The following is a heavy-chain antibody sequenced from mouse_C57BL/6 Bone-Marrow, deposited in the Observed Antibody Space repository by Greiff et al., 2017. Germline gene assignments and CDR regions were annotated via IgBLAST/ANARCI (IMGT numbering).Heavy chain of an antibody. J-gene: IGHJ1*03. Sequence: QVQLQQSGAELVRPGTSVKMSCKASGYTFTNYWIGWAKQRPGHGLEWIGDIYPGGGYTNYNEKFKGKATLTADKSSSTAYMQFSSLTAEDSAIYYCARDYGHWYFDVWGTGTTVTVSS. CDR1: GYTFTNYW. D-gene: IGHD1-2*01. CDR2: IYPGGGYT. CDR3: ARDYGHWYFDV. V-gene: IGHV1-63*01.